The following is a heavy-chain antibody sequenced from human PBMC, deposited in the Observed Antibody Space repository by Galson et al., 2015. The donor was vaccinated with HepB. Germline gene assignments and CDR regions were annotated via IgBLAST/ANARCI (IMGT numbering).Heavy chain of an antibody. D-gene: IGHD4-23*01. CDR3: AKEGGYGGGVVDY. CDR2: ISGSGDNT. Sequence: SLRLSCAASGFTFSSYAMGWVRQAPAKGLEWVSTISGSGDNTYYADSVKGRFTISRDNSKNTLYLQMNSLRAEDTAVYYCAKEGGYGGGVVDYWGQGALVTVSS. J-gene: IGHJ4*02. CDR1: GFTFSSYA. V-gene: IGHV3-23*01.